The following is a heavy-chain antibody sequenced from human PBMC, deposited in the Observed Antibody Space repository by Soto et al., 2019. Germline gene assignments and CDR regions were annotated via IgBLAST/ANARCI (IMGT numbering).Heavy chain of an antibody. V-gene: IGHV1-69*12. D-gene: IGHD4-17*01. Sequence: QVQLVQSGAEVKKPGSSVKVSCKASGGTFSSYAISWVRQAPGQGLEWMGGIIPIFGTANYAQKFQGRVTITADEPTSTAYMDLSSLRSEDTAVYYCASPPTTGNSYYYGMDVWGQGTTVTVSS. CDR2: IIPIFGTA. CDR3: ASPPTTGNSYYYGMDV. J-gene: IGHJ6*02. CDR1: GGTFSSYA.